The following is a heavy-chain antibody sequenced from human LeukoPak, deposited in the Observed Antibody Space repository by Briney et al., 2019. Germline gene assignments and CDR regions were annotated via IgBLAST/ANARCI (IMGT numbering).Heavy chain of an antibody. J-gene: IGHJ4*02. D-gene: IGHD6-13*01. CDR1: GGTFSSYA. CDR3: ASLDRQLANYFDY. CDR2: IIPIFGIA. V-gene: IGHV1-69*04. Sequence: ASVKVSCKASGGTFSSYAISWVRQAPGQGLEWTGRIIPIFGIANYAQKFQGRVTITADKSTSTAYMELSSLRSEDTAVYYCASLDRQLANYFDYWGQGTLVTVSS.